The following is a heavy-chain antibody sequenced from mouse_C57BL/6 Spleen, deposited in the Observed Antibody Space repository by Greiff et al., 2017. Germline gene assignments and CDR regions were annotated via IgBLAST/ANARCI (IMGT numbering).Heavy chain of an antibody. Sequence: EVQLMESGEGLVKPGGSLKLSCAASGFTFSSYAMSWVRQTPEKRLEWVAYISSGGDYIYYADTVKGRFTISRDNARNTLYLQMSSLKSEDTAMYYCTRGDYYYGSSSYYFDYWGQGTTLTVSS. CDR1: GFTFSSYA. V-gene: IGHV5-9-1*02. D-gene: IGHD1-1*01. CDR3: TRGDYYYGSSSYYFDY. CDR2: ISSGGDYI. J-gene: IGHJ2*01.